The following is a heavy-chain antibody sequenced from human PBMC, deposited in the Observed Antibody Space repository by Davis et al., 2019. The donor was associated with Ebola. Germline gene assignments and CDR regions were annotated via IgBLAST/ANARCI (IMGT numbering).Heavy chain of an antibody. J-gene: IGHJ6*02. V-gene: IGHV3-9*01. CDR3: AKGDCSSNSCYTDVGGMDV. CDR2: ISGNRGSI. CDR1: GFPFHDYA. D-gene: IGHD2-2*02. Sequence: SLNTPCAASGFPFHDYALHRVRQPPGKGLQWLSGISGNRGSIGSAHSVKGRFTFSRDNASKYLYLQLNSLRAEDTALYYCAKGDCSSNSCYTDVGGMDVWGQGTTVTVSS.